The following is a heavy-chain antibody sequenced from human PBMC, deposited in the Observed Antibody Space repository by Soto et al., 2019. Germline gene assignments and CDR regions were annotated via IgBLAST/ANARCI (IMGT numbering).Heavy chain of an antibody. Sequence: RESLKISCKGSGYSFATYWIGWWRQMPGKGLEGMGSIFPVYSDTIYSPSFQVQVTISADKSISKAYLQWSSLEASDTAIYYCASGSGTMVRGITFDPWGQGTLVTVSS. CDR1: GYSFATYW. CDR2: IFPVYSDT. D-gene: IGHD3-10*01. V-gene: IGHV5-51*01. J-gene: IGHJ5*02. CDR3: ASGSGTMVRGITFDP.